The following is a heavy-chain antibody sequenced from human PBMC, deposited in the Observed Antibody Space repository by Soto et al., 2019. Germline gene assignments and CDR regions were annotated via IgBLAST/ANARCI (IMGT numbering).Heavy chain of an antibody. CDR1: GGSISSGGYS. V-gene: IGHV4-30-2*01. CDR3: ARNARGVPDFEY. CDR2: IYHSGST. J-gene: IGHJ4*02. D-gene: IGHD3-10*01. Sequence: SVTLSLTCALSGGSISSGGYSWSWIRQQPGKGLEWIGYIYHSGSTYYNPSLKSRVTISVDRSKNQFSLKLSSVTAADTAVYYCARNARGVPDFEYWGQGTLVIVSS.